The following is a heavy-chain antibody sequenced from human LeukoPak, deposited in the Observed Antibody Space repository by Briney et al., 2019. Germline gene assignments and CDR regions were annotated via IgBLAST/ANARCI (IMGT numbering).Heavy chain of an antibody. V-gene: IGHV3-74*01. CDR1: GFTFSTYW. D-gene: IGHD2-8*01. Sequence: GGSLRLSCAASGFTFSTYWMHWVRQGPGKGLVWVSRIKSDGSSTIYADSVKGRFTISRDNSKNTLYLQMNSLRAEDTAVYYCAKEYCTNGVCYYYYYGMDVWGQGTTVTVSS. J-gene: IGHJ6*02. CDR3: AKEYCTNGVCYYYYYGMDV. CDR2: IKSDGSST.